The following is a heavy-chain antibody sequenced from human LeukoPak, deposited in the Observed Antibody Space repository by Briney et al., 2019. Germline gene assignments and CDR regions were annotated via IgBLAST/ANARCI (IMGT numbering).Heavy chain of an antibody. D-gene: IGHD3-16*02. J-gene: IGHJ4*02. CDR3: AKDEEYYDYVWGSYRHNYFDY. V-gene: IGHV3-23*01. CDR1: GFTFSSYA. Sequence: QTGGSLRLSCAASGFTFSSYAMSWVRQAPGKGLEWVSAIIGSGGSTYYADSVKGRFTISRDNSKNTLYLQINSLRAEDTAVYYCAKDEEYYDYVWGSYRHNYFDYWGQGTLVTVSS. CDR2: IIGSGGST.